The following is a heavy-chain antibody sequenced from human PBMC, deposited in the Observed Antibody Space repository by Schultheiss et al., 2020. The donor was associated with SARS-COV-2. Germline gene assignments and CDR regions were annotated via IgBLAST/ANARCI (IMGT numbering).Heavy chain of an antibody. V-gene: IGHV4-59*01. CDR1: GGSISSYY. Sequence: SETLSLTCTVSGGSISSYYWSWIRQPPGKGLEWIGYIYYSGSTNYNPSLKSRVTISVDTSKNQFSLKLSSVTAADTAVYYCARQPLRFLDVWGQGTTVTVSS. CDR3: ARQPLRFLDV. CDR2: IYYSGST. D-gene: IGHD3-3*01. J-gene: IGHJ6*02.